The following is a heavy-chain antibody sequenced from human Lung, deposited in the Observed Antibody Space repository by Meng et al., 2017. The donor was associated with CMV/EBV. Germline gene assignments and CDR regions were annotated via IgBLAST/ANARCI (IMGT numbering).Heavy chain of an antibody. CDR3: ARAEADTGNFDY. J-gene: IGHJ4*02. D-gene: IGHD6-19*01. V-gene: IGHV4-4*07. Sequence: QVDLQESGPGLVKPSETLSLTCTVSGGSISSYYWSWIRQSAGKGLEWIGRIYTSGTTIYNPSLKSRLTLSLDTSKNQFSLKLNSVTAADTAVYYCARAEADTGNFDYWGQGTLVTVSS. CDR1: GGSISSYY. CDR2: IYTSGTT.